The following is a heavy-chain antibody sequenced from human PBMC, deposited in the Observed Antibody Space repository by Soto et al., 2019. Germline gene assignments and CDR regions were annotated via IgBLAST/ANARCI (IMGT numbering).Heavy chain of an antibody. D-gene: IGHD2-2*01. V-gene: IGHV1-18*01. CDR2: ISAYNGNT. Sequence: GASVKVSCKASGHTFTSYGISWVRQAPGQGLEWMGWISAYNGNTNYAQKLQGRVTMTTDTSTSTAYMELRSLRSDDTAVYYCAREVEGVVVYYYYGMDVWGQGTTVTVSS. J-gene: IGHJ6*02. CDR3: AREVEGVVVYYYYGMDV. CDR1: GHTFTSYG.